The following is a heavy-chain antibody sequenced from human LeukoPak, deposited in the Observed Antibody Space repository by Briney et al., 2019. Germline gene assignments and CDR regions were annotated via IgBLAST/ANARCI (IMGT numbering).Heavy chain of an antibody. CDR2: IHPNSGGT. J-gene: IGHJ4*02. CDR3: ARQFGSGWYFDY. CDR1: GYTFTDYY. D-gene: IGHD6-19*01. Sequence: ASVKISCKASGYTFTDYYMHWVRQAPGQGLEWMGWIHPNSGGTNSAQNFQGRVTMTRDTSITTAYMELSRLKSDDTAVYYCARQFGSGWYFDYWGQGTLVTVSS. V-gene: IGHV1-2*02.